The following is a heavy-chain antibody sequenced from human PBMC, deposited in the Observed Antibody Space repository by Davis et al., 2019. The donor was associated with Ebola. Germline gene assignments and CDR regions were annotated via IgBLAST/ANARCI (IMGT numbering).Heavy chain of an antibody. CDR1: GGTFNNYA. CDR2: IIPMLGIT. J-gene: IGHJ4*02. CDR3: ARARVYDFWSDYRISHPHLDY. D-gene: IGHD3-3*01. V-gene: IGHV1-69*10. Sequence: SVKVSCKTSGGTFNNYAISWVRQAPGQGLEWMGQIIPMLGITNYAQKFQGRITITADKSTSTAYMELSSLRSEDTAVYYCARARVYDFWSDYRISHPHLDYWGQGTLVTVSS.